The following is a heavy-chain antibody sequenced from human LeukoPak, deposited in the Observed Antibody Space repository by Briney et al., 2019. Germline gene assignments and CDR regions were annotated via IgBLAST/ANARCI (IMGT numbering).Heavy chain of an antibody. CDR1: GYSIGSGYY. V-gene: IGHV4-38-2*02. J-gene: IGHJ5*02. CDR2: IYYSGST. Sequence: PSETLSLTCTVSGYSIGSGYYWGWIRQPPGKGLEWIGSIYYSGSTYYNPSLKSRVTISVDTSKNQFSLKLSSVTAADTAVYYCASYCSGGSCYWGESWFDPWGQGTLVTVSS. CDR3: ASYCSGGSCYWGESWFDP. D-gene: IGHD2-15*01.